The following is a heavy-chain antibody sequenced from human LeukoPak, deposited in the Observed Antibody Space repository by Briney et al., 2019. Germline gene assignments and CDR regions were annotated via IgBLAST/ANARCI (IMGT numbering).Heavy chain of an antibody. CDR3: ARDKGTSYLSSFDY. CDR2: LSSSSYK. Sequence: PGGSLRLSCAASGFIFNSYSMNWVRQAPGKGLEWVSSLSSSSYKYYADSVKGRFTISRDNAKNSLYLQMNSLRAADTAVYYCARDKGTSYLSSFDYWGQGTLVTVSS. CDR1: GFIFNSYS. V-gene: IGHV3-21*01. J-gene: IGHJ4*02. D-gene: IGHD6-6*01.